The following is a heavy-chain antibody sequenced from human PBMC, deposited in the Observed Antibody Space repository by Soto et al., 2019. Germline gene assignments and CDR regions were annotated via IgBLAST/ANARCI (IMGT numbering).Heavy chain of an antibody. CDR1: GGSISSYY. D-gene: IGHD5-18*01. Sequence: SETLSLTCTVSGGSISSYYWSWIRQPPGKGLEWIGYIYYSGSTNYNPSLKSRVTISVDTSKNQFSLKLSSVTAADTAVYYCARRGYSYGYRPPYYYYGMDVWGQGTTVT. CDR3: ARRGYSYGYRPPYYYYGMDV. V-gene: IGHV4-59*08. J-gene: IGHJ6*02. CDR2: IYYSGST.